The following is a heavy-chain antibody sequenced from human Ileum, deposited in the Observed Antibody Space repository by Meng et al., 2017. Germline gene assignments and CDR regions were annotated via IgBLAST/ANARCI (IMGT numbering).Heavy chain of an antibody. V-gene: IGHV4-4*02. CDR1: GGSIESNNW. J-gene: IGHJ2*01. Sequence: QVKLQESGPGLVTPSETLSLTRDVSGGSIESNNWWTWIRQPPGQGLEWIGEVYHSGSTHYNPSLQSRVTISIDNSKNRFSLSLNSVTAADTAIYYCARADYVRYFDLWGRGTLVTVSS. CDR2: VYHSGST. D-gene: IGHD3-10*02. CDR3: ARADYVRYFDL.